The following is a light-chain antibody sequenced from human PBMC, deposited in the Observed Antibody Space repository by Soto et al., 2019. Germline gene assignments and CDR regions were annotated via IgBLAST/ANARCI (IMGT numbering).Light chain of an antibody. V-gene: IGKV3D-20*02. Sequence: EILLTQSPGTLSLSPGERATLSCSASQSVNSGYVAWSQQKPGQAPRLLIYAASSRATGIPARFSGSGSGTDFTLTISSLEPEDFAVYYCQQRSNWPPSTFGQGTRLEI. CDR3: QQRSNWPPST. J-gene: IGKJ5*01. CDR2: AAS. CDR1: QSVNSGY.